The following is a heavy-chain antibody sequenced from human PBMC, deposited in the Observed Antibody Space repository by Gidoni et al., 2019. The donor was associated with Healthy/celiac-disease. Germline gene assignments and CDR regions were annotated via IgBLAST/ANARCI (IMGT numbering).Heavy chain of an antibody. V-gene: IGHV3-7*01. CDR2: IKQDGSEK. CDR3: ARDSDLYYFDY. Sequence: EVQLVESGGGLVQPGGSLRLSCAASGFPFSSYWMSWVRQAPGRGLEWVANIKQDGSEKYYVDSVKGRFTISRDNAKNSLYLQMNSLRAEDTAVYYCARDSDLYYFDYWGQGTLVTVSS. CDR1: GFPFSSYW. J-gene: IGHJ4*02.